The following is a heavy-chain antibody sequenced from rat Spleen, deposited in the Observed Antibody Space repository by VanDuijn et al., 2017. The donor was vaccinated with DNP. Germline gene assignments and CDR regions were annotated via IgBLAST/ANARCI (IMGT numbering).Heavy chain of an antibody. V-gene: IGHV2-27*01. CDR3: ATITTTDY. D-gene: IGHD1-10*01. CDR1: GFSLTNYH. J-gene: IGHJ2*01. CDR2: IQSGGST. Sequence: QVQLKESGPGLVQPSQTLSLTCTVSGFSLTNYHLHWFRQPPGKGLEWMGRIQSGGSTDYNSALKSRLSISRDTSKSQVLLQMNSLQTEDTAMYFCATITTTDYWGQGVMVTVSS.